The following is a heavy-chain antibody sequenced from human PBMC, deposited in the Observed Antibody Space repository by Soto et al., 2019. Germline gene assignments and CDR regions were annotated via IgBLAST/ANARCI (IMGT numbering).Heavy chain of an antibody. CDR2: ISSSGRAI. J-gene: IGHJ4*02. CDR1: GFTVSGND. V-gene: IGHV3-11*01. D-gene: IGHD6-19*01. Sequence: QLQLLESGGDLVKPGGSLRLSCAASGFTVSGNDLSWIRQAPGKGLEWVSSISSSGRAIYYADSVKGRFTISRDNAKDSLYLQMSSLRAEDTASYYRASHHTSGWLYFESWGQGTLVTVSS. CDR3: ASHHTSGWLYFES.